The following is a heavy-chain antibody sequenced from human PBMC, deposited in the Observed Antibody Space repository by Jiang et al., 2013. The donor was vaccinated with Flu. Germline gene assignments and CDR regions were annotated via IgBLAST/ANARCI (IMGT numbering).Heavy chain of an antibody. Sequence: VKASETLSLTCTVSGGSISSYYWSWIRQPPGKGLQWIGNIYSSGTTNYNPSLKGRVTISLDTSKNEFSLKLSSVTAADTAVYYCARSIVVVLATTYNWLDPWGQGTLVTVSS. J-gene: IGHJ5*02. CDR3: ARSIVVVLATTYNWLDP. V-gene: IGHV4-59*13. CDR1: GGSISSYY. CDR2: IYSSGTT. D-gene: IGHD2-21*01.